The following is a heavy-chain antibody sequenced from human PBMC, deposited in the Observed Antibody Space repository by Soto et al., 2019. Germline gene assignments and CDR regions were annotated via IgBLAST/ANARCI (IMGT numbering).Heavy chain of an antibody. V-gene: IGHV3-66*01. CDR2: IYSGGST. D-gene: IGHD5-18*01. CDR3: ARVRNSYGPFDY. CDR1: GFTVSSNY. J-gene: IGHJ4*02. Sequence: ESGGGLVQPGGSLRLSCAASGFTVSSNYMSWVRQAPGKGLEWVSVIYSGGSTYYADSVKGRFTISRDNSKNTLYLQMNSLRAEDTAVYYCARVRNSYGPFDYWGQGTLVTVSS.